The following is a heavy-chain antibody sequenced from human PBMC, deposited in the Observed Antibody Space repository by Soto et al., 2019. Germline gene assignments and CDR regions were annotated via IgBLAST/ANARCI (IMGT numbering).Heavy chain of an antibody. CDR2: ISAYNGNT. V-gene: IGHV1-18*01. CDR3: ARDRIAAAGPPEYFQH. D-gene: IGHD6-13*01. Sequence: ASVKVSCKASGYTFTSYGISWVRQAPGQGLEWMGWISAYNGNTNYAQKLQGRVTMTTGTSTSTAYMELRSLRSDDTAVYYCARDRIAAAGPPEYFQHWGQGTLVTVSS. J-gene: IGHJ1*01. CDR1: GYTFTSYG.